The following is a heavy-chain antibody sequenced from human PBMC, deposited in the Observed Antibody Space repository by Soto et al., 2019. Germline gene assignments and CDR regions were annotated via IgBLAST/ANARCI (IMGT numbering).Heavy chain of an antibody. CDR1: GFTFSSYA. Sequence: LRLSCAASGFTFSSYAMSWVRQAPGKGLEWVSAISGSGGSTYYADSVKGRFTISRDNSKSTLYLQMNSLRAEDTAVYYCAKPPDHPLGYFDYWGQGTLVTVSS. CDR2: ISGSGGST. D-gene: IGHD7-27*01. V-gene: IGHV3-23*01. CDR3: AKPPDHPLGYFDY. J-gene: IGHJ4*02.